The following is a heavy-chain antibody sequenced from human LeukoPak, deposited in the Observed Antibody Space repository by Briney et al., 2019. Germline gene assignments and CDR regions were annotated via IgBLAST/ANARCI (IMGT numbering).Heavy chain of an antibody. CDR1: GGSISSSSYY. Sequence: SETLSLTCTVSGGSISSSSYYWGWIRQPPGKGLEWIGSIYYSGSTYYNPSLKSRVTISVDTSKNQFSLRLSSVTAADTAVYYCARRPPVGFVGATTLGWYFDLWGRGTLVTVSS. CDR3: ARRPPVGFVGATTLGWYFDL. V-gene: IGHV4-39*01. CDR2: IYYSGST. D-gene: IGHD1-26*01. J-gene: IGHJ2*01.